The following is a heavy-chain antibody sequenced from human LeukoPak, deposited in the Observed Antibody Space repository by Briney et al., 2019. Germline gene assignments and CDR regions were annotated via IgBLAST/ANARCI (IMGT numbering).Heavy chain of an antibody. CDR2: ITTGGPNT. Sequence: GGSLRLSCTASGFTFSSYTMSWVRQAPGKGLKWVSTITTGGPNTYYADSVKGRFTVPRDDSKNTLYLQMNSLRAEDTAVYYCAKDGGLWVSAHWGDSWGRGTLVTVSS. CDR1: GFTFSSYT. J-gene: IGHJ4*02. D-gene: IGHD7-27*01. V-gene: IGHV3-23*01. CDR3: AKDGGLWVSAHWGDS.